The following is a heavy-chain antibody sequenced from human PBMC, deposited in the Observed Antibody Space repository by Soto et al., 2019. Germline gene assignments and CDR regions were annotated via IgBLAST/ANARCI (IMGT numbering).Heavy chain of an antibody. V-gene: IGHV3-7*03. CDR1: GFTFISYW. CDR3: ARDGYTRHDAFDI. D-gene: IGHD5-12*01. Sequence: GGSLRLSCADSGFTFISYWMSWVRQAPGKGLEWVANIKQDGSEKYYVDSVKGRFTISRDNAKNSLYLQMNSLRAEDTAVYYCARDGYTRHDAFDIWGQGTMVTVSS. J-gene: IGHJ3*02. CDR2: IKQDGSEK.